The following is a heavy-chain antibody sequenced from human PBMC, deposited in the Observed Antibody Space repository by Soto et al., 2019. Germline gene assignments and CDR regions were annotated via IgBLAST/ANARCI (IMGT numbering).Heavy chain of an antibody. CDR2: IYYSGST. CDR3: ARGEVPYFDY. CDR1: GGSVSSGSYY. V-gene: IGHV4-61*01. J-gene: IGHJ4*02. Sequence: PSETLSLTCTVSGGSVSSGSYYWSWIRQPPGKGLEWIGYIYYSGSTNYNPSLKSRVTISVDTSKNQSSLKLSSVTAADTAVYYCARGEVPYFDYWGQGTLVTVSS.